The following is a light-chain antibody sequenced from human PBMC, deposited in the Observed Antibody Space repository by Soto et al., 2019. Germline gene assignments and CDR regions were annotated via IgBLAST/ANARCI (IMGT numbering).Light chain of an antibody. J-gene: IGKJ5*01. CDR2: GAS. V-gene: IGKV1-9*01. CDR3: QQLHSYPIT. Sequence: DIQLTQSPSFLSASVGDRVTISCRAGQAMNTYIAWYQQRPGAAPKLLVYGASTLYTGVPSRFSGSESGAVFTLTISSLQPEDFATYYCQQLHSYPITFGQGTRLEIK. CDR1: QAMNTY.